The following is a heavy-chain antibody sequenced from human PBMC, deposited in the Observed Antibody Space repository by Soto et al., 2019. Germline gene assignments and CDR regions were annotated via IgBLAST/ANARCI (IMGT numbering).Heavy chain of an antibody. V-gene: IGHV4-59*02. Sequence: SETLSLTCSFSGDSVTSHYLTWIRQSPEKGLEWIGYMHYTGFSHSNPSLKSRLTISVDRSKNQFTLQLTSVTVADTAVYYWGRHPFSLVFCNNGPYYYYIAVWGKGTTVPVAS. CDR3: GRHPFSLVFCNNGPYYYYIAV. D-gene: IGHD2-8*01. J-gene: IGHJ6*03. CDR2: MHYTGFS. CDR1: GDSVTSHY.